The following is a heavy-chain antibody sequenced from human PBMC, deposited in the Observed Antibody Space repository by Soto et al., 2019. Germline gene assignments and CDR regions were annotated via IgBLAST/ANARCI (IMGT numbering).Heavy chain of an antibody. J-gene: IGHJ4*02. V-gene: IGHV4-59*01. CDR2: IYYGGST. Sequence: QVQLQESGPGLVKPSETLSLTCTVSGGSIRNYYWSWIRQPPGKGLEWIAYIYYGGSTNYNPSLKSRFTISADTSKNQFSLRLSSVTAADTGVYYCARGYCSGGNCYRPGFDSWGQGTLVTVSS. CDR3: ARGYCSGGNCYRPGFDS. CDR1: GGSIRNYY. D-gene: IGHD2-15*01.